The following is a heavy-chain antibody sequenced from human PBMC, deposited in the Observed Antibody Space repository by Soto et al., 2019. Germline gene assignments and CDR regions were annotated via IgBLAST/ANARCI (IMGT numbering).Heavy chain of an antibody. CDR1: GGTFSSYA. D-gene: IGHD5-18*01. J-gene: IGHJ6*02. Sequence: QVQLVQSGAEVKKPGSSVKVSCKASGGTFSSYAISWVRQAPGQGLEWMGGIIPIFGTANYAQKFQGRVTITAHDSTSTVYMELSSLRSEDTAVYYCASRSLSGYSYGLDNYYGMDVWGQGTTVTVSS. V-gene: IGHV1-69*12. CDR3: ASRSLSGYSYGLDNYYGMDV. CDR2: IIPIFGTA.